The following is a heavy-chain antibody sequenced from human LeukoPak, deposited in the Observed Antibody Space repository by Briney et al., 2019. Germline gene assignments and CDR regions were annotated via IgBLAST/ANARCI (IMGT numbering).Heavy chain of an antibody. CDR2: IKQDGSEK. J-gene: IGHJ4*02. CDR3: AREKGTNSYGLDY. D-gene: IGHD5-18*01. V-gene: IGHV3-7*01. Sequence: GGSLRLSCAASGFTFSSYWMSLVRQAPGKGLEWVANIKQDGSEKYYVDSVKGRFTISRDNAKNSLYLQMNSLRAEDTAVYYCAREKGTNSYGLDYWGQGTLVTVSS. CDR1: GFTFSSYW.